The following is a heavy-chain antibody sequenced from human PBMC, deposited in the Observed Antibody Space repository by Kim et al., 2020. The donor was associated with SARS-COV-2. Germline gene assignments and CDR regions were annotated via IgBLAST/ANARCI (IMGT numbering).Heavy chain of an antibody. J-gene: IGHJ1*01. CDR1: GFSFSTYS. CDR2: ISSSGTTI. CDR3: ARADYTSSWYLHY. D-gene: IGHD6-13*01. V-gene: IGHV3-48*02. Sequence: GGSLRLSCAASGFSFSTYSLTWVRQAPGKGLEWVSYISSSGTTIYYADSVKGRFTISRDNAKNSLYLQMSSLRDEDTAVYYCARADYTSSWYLHYWGQGT.